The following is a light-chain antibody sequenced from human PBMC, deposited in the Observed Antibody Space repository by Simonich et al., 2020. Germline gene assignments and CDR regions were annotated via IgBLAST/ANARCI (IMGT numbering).Light chain of an antibody. V-gene: IGLV9-49*01. Sequence: QPVLTQPPSASASLGASVTLTCTLSSGYSNYKVDWYQQRPGKGPRFVMRVGHGGIVGSKGDGIPDRFSVLGSGLNRYLTIKNIQEEDESDYHCGADHGSGSNFVVVFGGGTKLTVL. CDR1: SGYSNYK. J-gene: IGLJ2*01. CDR2: VGHGGIVG. CDR3: GADHGSGSNFVVV.